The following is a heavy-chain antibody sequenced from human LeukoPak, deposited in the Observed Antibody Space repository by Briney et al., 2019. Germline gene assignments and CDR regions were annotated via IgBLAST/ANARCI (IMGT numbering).Heavy chain of an antibody. CDR3: TRDADTIGVSDY. CDR2: TNTDGSDT. CDR1: GFTFMSHW. V-gene: IGHV3-74*01. J-gene: IGHJ4*02. Sequence: GGSLRLSCAASGFTFMSHWMHWVRQAPGKGRVWVSRTNTDGSDTGYAGSVKGRFTISRDNAKNNLYLQMNSLRVEDTAVYSCTRDADTIGVSDYWGQGTLVTVSS. D-gene: IGHD5-24*01.